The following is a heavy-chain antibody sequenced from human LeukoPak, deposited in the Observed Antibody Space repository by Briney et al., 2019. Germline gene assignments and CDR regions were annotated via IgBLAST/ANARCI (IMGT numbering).Heavy chain of an antibody. V-gene: IGHV4-59*01. J-gene: IGHJ6*04. CDR1: GDSISTSY. CDR3: TRASGQDLGPYYYNYGMDV. CDR2: IHYTGST. D-gene: IGHD3-16*01. Sequence: SETLSLTCSVSGDSISTSYWSWIRQPPGKGLEWIGYIHYTGSTNYNPSPKSRVIISVDTSKTHFSLKLSSVTAADTAVYYCTRASGQDLGPYYYNYGMDVWGKGTTVTVSS.